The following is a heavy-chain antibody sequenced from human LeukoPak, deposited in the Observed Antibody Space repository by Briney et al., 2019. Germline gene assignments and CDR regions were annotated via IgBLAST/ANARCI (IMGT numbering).Heavy chain of an antibody. Sequence: GASVKVSCKASAYTFTGYYMHWVRQAPGQGLEWMGWINPNSGGTNYAQKFQGRVTMTRDTPISTAYMELSRLRSDDTAVYYCARDRAGYCSSRSCSQGGFDFWGQGTMVTVSA. D-gene: IGHD2-2*01. CDR3: ARDRAGYCSSRSCSQGGFDF. J-gene: IGHJ3*01. CDR2: INPNSGGT. V-gene: IGHV1-2*02. CDR1: AYTFTGYY.